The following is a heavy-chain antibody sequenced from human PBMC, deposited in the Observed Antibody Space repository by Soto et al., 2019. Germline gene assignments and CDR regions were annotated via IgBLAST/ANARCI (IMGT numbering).Heavy chain of an antibody. CDR1: GFTVSSNY. V-gene: IGHV3-53*01. CDR3: ARDLEICSGGSCYGDV. J-gene: IGHJ6*02. Sequence: PGGSLRLSCAASGFTVSSNYMSWVRQAPGKGLEWVSVIYSGGSTYYADSVKGRFTISRDNSKNTLHLQMNSLRAEDTAVYYCARDLEICSGGSCYGDVWGQGTTVTVSS. D-gene: IGHD2-15*01. CDR2: IYSGGST.